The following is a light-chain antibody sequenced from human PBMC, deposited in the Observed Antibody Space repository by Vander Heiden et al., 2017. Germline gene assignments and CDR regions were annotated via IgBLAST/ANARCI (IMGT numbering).Light chain of an antibody. V-gene: IGKV2-28*01. CDR2: LGS. CDR3: MQPLQTPRT. J-gene: IGKJ1*01. Sequence: VLTPSHLFLPVTPGASASISCRSSQSLLYRDGNNYLDWYLQKPGQSPQLLIYLGSTRASGVPERFTGSGSGTDFALKITRVEAEDVGIYYCMQPLQTPRTFGQGTKVEI. CDR1: QSLLYRDGNNY.